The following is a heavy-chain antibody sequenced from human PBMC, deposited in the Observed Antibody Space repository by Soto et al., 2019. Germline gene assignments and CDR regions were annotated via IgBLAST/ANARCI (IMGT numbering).Heavy chain of an antibody. J-gene: IGHJ6*02. CDR3: AGARLRFLEWSLTSLHYYYGMDV. Sequence: ASVKVSCKASGYTFTSYYMHWLRQAPGQGLEWMGIINPTSGSSTSYAQKFQGRVTMTRDTSTSTVYMELSSLRSEDTAVYYCAGARLRFLEWSLTSLHYYYGMDVWGQGTTVTVSS. V-gene: IGHV1-46*01. D-gene: IGHD3-3*01. CDR2: INPTSGSST. CDR1: GYTFTSYY.